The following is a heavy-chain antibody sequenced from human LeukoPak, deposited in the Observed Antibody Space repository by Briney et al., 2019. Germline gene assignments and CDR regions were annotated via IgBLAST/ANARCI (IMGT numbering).Heavy chain of an antibody. CDR1: GFTFSSYG. CDR3: AKDFNRIVVVPAHYMDV. J-gene: IGHJ6*03. Sequence: PGGSLRLSCAASGFTFSSYGMHWVRQAPGKGLEWVAFIRYDGSNKYYADSVKGRFTISRDNSKNTLYLQMNSLRAEDTAVYYCAKDFNRIVVVPAHYMDVWGKGTTVTVSS. V-gene: IGHV3-30*02. D-gene: IGHD2-2*01. CDR2: IRYDGSNK.